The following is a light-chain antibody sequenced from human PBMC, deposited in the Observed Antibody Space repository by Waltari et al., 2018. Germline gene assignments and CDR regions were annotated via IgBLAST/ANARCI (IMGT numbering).Light chain of an antibody. CDR1: SGHSSYA. J-gene: IGLJ2*01. Sequence: QVLLTQSPSASASLGASVNLTCTLSSGHSSYAIAWHQQQPGKGPRYLLNVNGDGSHSKGDGSPGRFSGSSYGTGRYLTIARLQADDEAEYYCQTWDTGTVVFGGGTKLTVL. V-gene: IGLV4-69*02. CDR2: VNGDGSH. CDR3: QTWDTGTVV.